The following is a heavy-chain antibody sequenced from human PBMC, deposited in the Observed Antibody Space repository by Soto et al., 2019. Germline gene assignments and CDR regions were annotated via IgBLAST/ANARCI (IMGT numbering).Heavy chain of an antibody. CDR1: GFSLSTSGVG. Sequence: SGPTLVNPTQTLTLTCTFSGFSLSTSGVGVGWIRQPPGKALEWLALIYWDDDKRYSPSLKSRLTITKDTSKNQVVLTMTNMDPVDTATYYCAHTFTIAVAGLNEFDYWGQGTLVTVSS. CDR3: AHTFTIAVAGLNEFDY. D-gene: IGHD6-19*01. V-gene: IGHV2-5*02. J-gene: IGHJ4*02. CDR2: IYWDDDK.